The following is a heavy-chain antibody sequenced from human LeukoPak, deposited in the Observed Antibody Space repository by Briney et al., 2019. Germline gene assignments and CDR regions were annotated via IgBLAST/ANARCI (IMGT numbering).Heavy chain of an antibody. J-gene: IGHJ4*02. CDR3: ARSVRQWEPYYFDY. CDR1: GGSFSGYY. Sequence: SETLSLTCAVYGGSFSGYYWSWIRQPPGKGLEWIGEINHSGSTNYNPSLKSRVTISVDTSKNQFSLKPSSVTAADTAVYYCARSVRQWEPYYFDYWGQGTLVTVSS. CDR2: INHSGST. D-gene: IGHD1-26*01. V-gene: IGHV4-34*01.